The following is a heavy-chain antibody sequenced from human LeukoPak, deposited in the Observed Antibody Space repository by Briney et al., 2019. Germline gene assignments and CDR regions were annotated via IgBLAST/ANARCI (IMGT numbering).Heavy chain of an antibody. CDR3: AKGIYSSGWSYFDY. J-gene: IGHJ4*01. V-gene: IGHV3-23*01. D-gene: IGHD6-19*01. Sequence: GGSLRLSCAASGFTFSNSAMSWVRQAPGKGLELVSTLSVSGITTYYADSVKGRFTISRDNSKNTLYLQMNSLRAEDTAVYYCAKGIYSSGWSYFDYWGHGTLVTVSS. CDR2: LSVSGITT. CDR1: GFTFSNSA.